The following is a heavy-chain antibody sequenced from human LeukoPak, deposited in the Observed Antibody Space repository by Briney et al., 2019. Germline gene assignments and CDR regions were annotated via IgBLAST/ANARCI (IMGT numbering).Heavy chain of an antibody. V-gene: IGHV3-11*01. CDR2: ISSSGSTI. Sequence: GGSLRLSCAASGCKFSDCYMSWIRQAPGKGLKWVSYISSSGSTIYYADSVKGRFTISRDNAKNSLSLQMNSLRAEDTAVYYCASGYYYGSGLSAPQSWGQGTLVTVSS. J-gene: IGHJ5*02. CDR3: ASGYYYGSGLSAPQS. CDR1: GCKFSDCY. D-gene: IGHD3-10*01.